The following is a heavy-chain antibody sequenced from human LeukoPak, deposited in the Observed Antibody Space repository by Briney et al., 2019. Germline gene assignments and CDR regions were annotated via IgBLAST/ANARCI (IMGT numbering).Heavy chain of an antibody. J-gene: IGHJ6*02. CDR3: ARDHGYSSSWYGTYYYYYGMDV. V-gene: IGHV3-21*01. CDR2: ISSSSSYI. Sequence: GGSLRLSCAASGFTFSSYSMNWVRQAPGKGLEWVSSISSSSSYIYYADSVKGRFTISRDNAKNSLYLQMNSLRAEDAAVYYCARDHGYSSSWYGTYYYYYGMDVWGQGTTVTVSS. CDR1: GFTFSSYS. D-gene: IGHD6-13*01.